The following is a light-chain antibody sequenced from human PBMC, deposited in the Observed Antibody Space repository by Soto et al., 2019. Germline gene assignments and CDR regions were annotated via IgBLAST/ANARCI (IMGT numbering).Light chain of an antibody. Sequence: DIQMTQSPSALSGPVGDRVTSTCRASQTISSWLAWYQQKPGKAPQLLIYKASTLKSGVPSRFSRSGSGTEFTLTINSLQSDEFGIYYCQQYANNPWTFGQGTKVDI. V-gene: IGKV1-5*03. CDR3: QQYANNPWT. CDR2: KAS. CDR1: QTISSW. J-gene: IGKJ1*01.